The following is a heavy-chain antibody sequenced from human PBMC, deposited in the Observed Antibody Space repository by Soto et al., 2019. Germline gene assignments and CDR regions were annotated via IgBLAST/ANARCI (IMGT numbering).Heavy chain of an antibody. Sequence: GGYLRLSCAAAGFTFGNYAMMWIRQAPGKRLECVSATSAGGVATYYTDSVEGRFSISRDNSRDTLFLQMNCLRGEHTAVYFCAKRLTDADERVWGRGTVVTVSS. CDR1: GFTFGNYA. CDR3: AKRLTDADERV. D-gene: IGHD2-21*01. CDR2: TSAGGVAT. V-gene: IGHV3-23*01. J-gene: IGHJ4*02.